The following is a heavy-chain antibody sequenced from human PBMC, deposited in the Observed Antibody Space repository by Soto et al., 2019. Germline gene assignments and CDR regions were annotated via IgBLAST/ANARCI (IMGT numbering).Heavy chain of an antibody. CDR1: GGSISSYY. J-gene: IGHJ4*02. D-gene: IGHD3-16*01. Sequence: SSETLSLTXTVSGGSISSYYWSWIRQPPGKGLEWIGYIYYSGSTNYNPSLKSRVTISVDTSKNQFSLKLSSVTAADTAVYYCARGSLGSNPHFDYWGQGTLVTVSS. CDR3: ARGSLGSNPHFDY. V-gene: IGHV4-59*01. CDR2: IYYSGST.